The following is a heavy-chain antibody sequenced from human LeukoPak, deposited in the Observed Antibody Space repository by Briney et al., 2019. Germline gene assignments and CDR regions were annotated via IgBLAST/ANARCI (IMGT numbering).Heavy chain of an antibody. Sequence: SETLSLTCAVYGRSFSGYSWSWIRQPPGKGLEWIGEINHSGSTNYNPSLKSRVTISVDTPKNQFSLKLSSVTAADTAVYYCARGHGMDVWGQGTTVTVSS. CDR3: ARGHGMDV. J-gene: IGHJ6*02. CDR2: INHSGST. CDR1: GRSFSGYS. V-gene: IGHV4-34*01.